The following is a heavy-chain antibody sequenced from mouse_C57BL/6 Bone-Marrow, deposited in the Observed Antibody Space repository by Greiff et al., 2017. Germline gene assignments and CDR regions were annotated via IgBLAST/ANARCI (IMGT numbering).Heavy chain of an antibody. V-gene: IGHV1-74*01. CDR1: GYTFTSYW. J-gene: IGHJ1*03. CDR2: IHPSDSDT. D-gene: IGHD1-1*01. CDR3: AIHEFDYYGSNTGYLDV. Sequence: QVQLQQPGAELVKPGASVKVSCKASGYTFTSYWMHWVKQRPGQGLEWIGRIHPSDSDTNYNQKFKGKATLTVDKSSSTAYMQLSSLTSEDSAVDYCAIHEFDYYGSNTGYLDVWGTGTTVTVSS.